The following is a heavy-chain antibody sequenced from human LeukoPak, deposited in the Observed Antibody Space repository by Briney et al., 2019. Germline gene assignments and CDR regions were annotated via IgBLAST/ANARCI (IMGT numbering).Heavy chain of an antibody. V-gene: IGHV3-48*03. Sequence: PGGSLRLSCAASGFTFSSYEMNWVRQAPGKGLEWVSYMSSSGSTIYYADSVKGRFTISRDNAKNSLYLQMNSLRAEDTAVYYCARSDRVGAEYYYYYYYMDVWGKGTTVTVS. D-gene: IGHD1-26*01. CDR3: ARSDRVGAEYYYYYYYMDV. CDR2: MSSSGSTI. J-gene: IGHJ6*03. CDR1: GFTFSSYE.